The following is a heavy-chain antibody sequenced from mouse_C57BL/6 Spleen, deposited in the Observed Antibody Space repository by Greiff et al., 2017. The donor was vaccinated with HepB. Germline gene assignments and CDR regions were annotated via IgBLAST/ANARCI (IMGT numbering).Heavy chain of an antibody. CDR3: ARRRTTVVVPYAMDY. CDR1: GYSFTGYY. D-gene: IGHD1-1*01. J-gene: IGHJ4*01. CDR2: INPSTGGT. Sequence: EVQLQQSGPELVKPGASVKISCKASGYSFTGYYMNWVKQSPEKSLEWIGEINPSTGGTTYNQKFKAKATLTVDKSSSTAYMQLKSLTSEDSAVYYCARRRTTVVVPYAMDYWGQGTSVTVSS. V-gene: IGHV1-42*01.